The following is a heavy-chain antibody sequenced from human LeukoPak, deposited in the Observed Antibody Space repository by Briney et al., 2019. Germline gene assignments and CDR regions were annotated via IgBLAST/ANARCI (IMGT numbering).Heavy chain of an antibody. V-gene: IGHV4-59*12. Sequence: SETLSLTCTVSGGSISSYYWSWIRQPPGKGLEWIGYIDYSGSTNYNPSLKSRVTISVDTSKNQFSLKLSSVTAADTAVYYCARELEYYDILTGLDVWGKGTTVTVSS. CDR1: GGSISSYY. D-gene: IGHD3-9*01. CDR3: ARELEYYDILTGLDV. J-gene: IGHJ6*04. CDR2: IDYSGST.